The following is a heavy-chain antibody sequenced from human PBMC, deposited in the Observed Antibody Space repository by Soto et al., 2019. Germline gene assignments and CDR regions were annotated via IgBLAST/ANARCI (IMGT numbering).Heavy chain of an antibody. CDR1: GYTCITYG. V-gene: IGHV1-18*01. J-gene: IGHJ4*02. CDR2: ISTFNVNT. D-gene: IGHD3-10*01. CDR3: ARGGENFDY. Sequence: QVQLVQSGVEVKKPGASVKVSCKASGYTCITYGLSWVRQAPGQGLEWMGWISTFNVNTNYAQKFHGRVTMTTDTSTSTAYMELRSLGSDDTAVYYCARGGENFDYWGQGALVTVSS.